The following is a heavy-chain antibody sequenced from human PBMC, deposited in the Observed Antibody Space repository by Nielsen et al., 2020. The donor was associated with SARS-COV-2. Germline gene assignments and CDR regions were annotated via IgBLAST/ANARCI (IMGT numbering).Heavy chain of an antibody. J-gene: IGHJ4*02. D-gene: IGHD5-18*01. V-gene: IGHV3-35*01. CDR1: GFTFSNSD. Sequence: LSLTCAASGFTFSNSDMNWVRQAPGKGLEWVSGVSWNGSRTHYADSVKGRFIISRDNSKNTLYLQMNSLRAEDTAVYYCARDLGVYSYSDYWGQGTLVTVSS. CDR3: ARDLGVYSYSDY. CDR2: VSWNGSRT.